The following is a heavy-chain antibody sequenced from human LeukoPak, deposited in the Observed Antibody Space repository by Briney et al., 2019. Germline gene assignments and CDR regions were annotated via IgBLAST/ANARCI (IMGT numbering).Heavy chain of an antibody. CDR3: ARDWTGGSGSIGVVWFDP. Sequence: SVKVSCKASGGTFSSYAISWVRQAPGQGLEWMGGIIPIFGTANYAQKFQGRVTITADEPTSTAYMELSSLRSEDTAVYYCARDWTGGSGSIGVVWFDPWGQGTLVTVSS. CDR1: GGTFSSYA. CDR2: IIPIFGTA. D-gene: IGHD3-10*01. J-gene: IGHJ5*02. V-gene: IGHV1-69*01.